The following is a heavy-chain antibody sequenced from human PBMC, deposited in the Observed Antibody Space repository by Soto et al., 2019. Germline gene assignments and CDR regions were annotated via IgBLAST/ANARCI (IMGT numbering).Heavy chain of an antibody. CDR1: GQSFSGHS. CDR2: INESGST. J-gene: IGHJ4*02. D-gene: IGHD1-1*01. V-gene: IGHV4-34*01. Sequence: QVHLQQWGAGLVKPSETLSLSCAVYGQSFSGHSWAWIRQPPGKGLEWIGEINESGSTYYNPSLKSRVTISTDTSKNQFSLKLSSVSAADTAAYFCARGSGIVALPGELEDVKYDYWGQGTLVNVSS. CDR3: ARGSGIVALPGELEDVKYDY.